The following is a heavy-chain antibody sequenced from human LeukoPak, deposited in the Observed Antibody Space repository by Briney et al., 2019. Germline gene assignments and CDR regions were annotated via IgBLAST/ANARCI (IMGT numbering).Heavy chain of an antibody. CDR2: IYPGDSNT. D-gene: IGHD4-11*01. CDR1: GYSFTSYW. Sequence: GASLKISCKGSGYSFTSYWIGWVRQMPGKGLEWMGIIYPGDSNTKYSPSFQGQVTISVDKSISTAYLQWSSLKASDSAMYYCARPYSNSGSALRGDYWGQGTLLTVSS. CDR3: ARPYSNSGSALRGDY. V-gene: IGHV5-51*01. J-gene: IGHJ4*02.